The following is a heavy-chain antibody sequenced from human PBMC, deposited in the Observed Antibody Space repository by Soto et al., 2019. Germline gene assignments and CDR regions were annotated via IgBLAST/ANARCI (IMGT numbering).Heavy chain of an antibody. V-gene: IGHV1-69*08. D-gene: IGHD3-10*01. CDR1: GGTFSRNT. Sequence: QVQLVQSGAEVKKPGSSVKVSYKASGGTFSRNTSSLVRQAPGQGLEWVGRIVPLVEKTNYAQKFQGRLTITAEKSPTTAYLYLTTLRSQNTAEYYHARDDENHRDRFDYHSWGHQTQVSV. J-gene: IGHJ5*01. CDR2: IVPLVEKT. CDR3: ARDDENHRDRFDYHS.